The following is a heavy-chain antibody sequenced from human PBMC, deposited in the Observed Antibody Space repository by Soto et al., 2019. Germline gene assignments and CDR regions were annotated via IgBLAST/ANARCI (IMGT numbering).Heavy chain of an antibody. CDR2: IYSGGST. D-gene: IGHD6-19*01. CDR3: ARGGIAVAGTQYYGLEG. Sequence: GGSLXLSCAASGFTVSSNYMSWVRQAPGKGLEWVSVIYSGGSTYYADSVKGRFTISRDNSKNTLYLQMNSLRAEDTAVYYCARGGIAVAGTQYYGLEGWGKGTTVRVSS. J-gene: IGHJ6*01. V-gene: IGHV3-53*01. CDR1: GFTVSSNY.